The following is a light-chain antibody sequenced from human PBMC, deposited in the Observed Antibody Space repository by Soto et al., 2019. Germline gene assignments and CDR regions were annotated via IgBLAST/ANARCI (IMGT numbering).Light chain of an antibody. Sequence: DIVMTQSPDSLAVSLGERATINCKSSQSVLYSSNNKNYLAWYQQKAGQPPKLLIYWASTRESGVPDRFSGSGSGTEFTLTISSLQSEDSAIYYCQQYSSWPFTFGPGTKVDIK. J-gene: IGKJ3*01. CDR1: QSVLYSSNNKNY. V-gene: IGKV4-1*01. CDR2: WAS. CDR3: QQYSSWPFT.